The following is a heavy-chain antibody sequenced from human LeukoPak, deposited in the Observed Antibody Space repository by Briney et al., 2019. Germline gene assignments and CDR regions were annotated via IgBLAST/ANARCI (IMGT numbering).Heavy chain of an antibody. Sequence: ASGKVSCKISGYSPSDLSIHWVREAHGEGREWMGGFDSENNKMVYSQKFQGRVTMTEDTSADTAYMELTSLRSEDTAVYFCATDRVYRSSGRTWGFFDYWGQGTLVIVSS. J-gene: IGHJ4*02. V-gene: IGHV1-24*01. CDR3: ATDRVYRSSGRTWGFFDY. CDR2: FDSENNKM. D-gene: IGHD6-19*01. CDR1: GYSPSDLS.